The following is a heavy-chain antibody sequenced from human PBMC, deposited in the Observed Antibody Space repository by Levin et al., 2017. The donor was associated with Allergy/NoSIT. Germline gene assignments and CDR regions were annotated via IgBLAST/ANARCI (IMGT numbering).Heavy chain of an antibody. CDR2: ISGSGGST. D-gene: IGHD3-9*01. V-gene: IGHV3-23*01. CDR3: AGAKRSDILTGYYPIY. J-gene: IGHJ4*02. CDR1: GFTFSSYA. Sequence: PGGSLRLSCAASGFTFSSYAMSWVRQAPGKGLEWVSAISGSGGSTYYADSVKGRFTISRDNSKNTLYLQMNSLRAEDTAVYYCAGAKRSDILTGYYPIYWGQGTLVTVSS.